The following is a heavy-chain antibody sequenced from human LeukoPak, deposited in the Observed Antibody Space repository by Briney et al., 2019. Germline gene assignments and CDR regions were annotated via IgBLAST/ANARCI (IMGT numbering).Heavy chain of an antibody. CDR3: AALSGAGGSYLIDY. CDR2: IYHSGST. J-gene: IGHJ4*02. Sequence: PSETLSLTCNVSGDSIDNYYWSWVRQPPGKRLEWIGYIYHSGSTYYNPSLKSRVTISVDRSKNQFSLKLSSVTAADTAVYYCAALSGAGGSYLIDYWGQGTLVTVSS. CDR1: GDSIDNYY. D-gene: IGHD1-26*01. V-gene: IGHV4-59*04.